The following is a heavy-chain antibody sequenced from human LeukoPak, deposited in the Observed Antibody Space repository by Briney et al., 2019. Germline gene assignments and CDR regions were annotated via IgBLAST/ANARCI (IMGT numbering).Heavy chain of an antibody. Sequence: GSLRLSCAASGFTFSSYWMNWVRQAPGKGLLWVARINEDGSATYYLDSVKGRFIISRDNAKNSLHLQMSSLRTEDTGIYYCARGDSVSKIGNWGQGTPVTVSS. J-gene: IGHJ4*02. CDR3: ARGDSVSKIGN. CDR2: INEDGSAT. D-gene: IGHD5/OR15-5a*01. CDR1: GFTFSSYW. V-gene: IGHV3-7*01.